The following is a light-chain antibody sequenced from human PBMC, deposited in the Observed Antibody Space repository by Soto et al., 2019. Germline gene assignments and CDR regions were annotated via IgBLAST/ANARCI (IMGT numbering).Light chain of an antibody. CDR2: DAS. V-gene: IGKV1-13*02. J-gene: IGKJ1*01. Sequence: AIQLTQSPSSLSASVGDRVTITCRASQGISSALAWYQQKPGKAPKLLIYDASSLESGVPSRFSGSGSGTDFTLTISSLQPEDFATYYCQQFNSYLWTFGQGIKVEIK. CDR3: QQFNSYLWT. CDR1: QGISSA.